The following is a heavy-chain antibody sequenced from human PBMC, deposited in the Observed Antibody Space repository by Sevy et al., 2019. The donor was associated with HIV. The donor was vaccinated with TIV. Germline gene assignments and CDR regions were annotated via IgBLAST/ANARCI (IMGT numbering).Heavy chain of an antibody. CDR3: AKDIVGAAAGYFDY. CDR1: GFTFSSYG. V-gene: IGHV3-30*18. D-gene: IGHD6-13*01. CDR2: ISYDGSNK. J-gene: IGHJ4*02. Sequence: GESLKISCAASGFTFSSYGMHWVRQAPGKGLEWVSVISYDGSNKYYADSVKGRFTISRDNSKNTLYLQMNSLRAEDTAVYYCAKDIVGAAAGYFDYWGQGTLVTVSS.